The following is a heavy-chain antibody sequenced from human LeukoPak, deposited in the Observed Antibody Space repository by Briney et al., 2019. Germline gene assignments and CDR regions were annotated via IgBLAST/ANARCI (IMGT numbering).Heavy chain of an antibody. CDR2: ISYDGNNK. Sequence: GGSLRLSCAASGFTFSSYGMHWVRQAPGKGLEWVAVISYDGNNKYYADSVKGRFTISRDNSKNTLYLQMNSLRAEDTAVYYCARGDSIQLWSPSFDPWGQGTLVTVSS. V-gene: IGHV3-30*03. CDR3: ARGDSIQLWSPSFDP. J-gene: IGHJ5*02. D-gene: IGHD5-18*01. CDR1: GFTFSSYG.